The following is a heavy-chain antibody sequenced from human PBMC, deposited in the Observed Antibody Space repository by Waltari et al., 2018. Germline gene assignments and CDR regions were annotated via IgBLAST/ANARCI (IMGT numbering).Heavy chain of an antibody. V-gene: IGHV3-23*01. Sequence: QLLQSGGGFAEPGGSLRVSCAASGFTFRRFSMSWFRQSPGRGLEWVAAMGGIASGKYYADSVKGRFTISTDDSKITLYLQMNSLTEDDSAIYYCAKWDTAMVGWGQGTQVTVSS. D-gene: IGHD5-18*01. CDR2: MGGIASGK. CDR3: AKWDTAMVG. J-gene: IGHJ4*02. CDR1: GFTFRRFS.